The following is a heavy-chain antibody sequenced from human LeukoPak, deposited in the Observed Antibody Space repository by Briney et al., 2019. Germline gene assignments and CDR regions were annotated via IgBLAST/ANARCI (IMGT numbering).Heavy chain of an antibody. CDR3: AGDRKSGNFFGEFDH. J-gene: IGHJ5*02. CDR2: IWYDGSNT. V-gene: IGHV3-33*01. CDR1: GFTFTSYD. D-gene: IGHD1-26*01. Sequence: GGSLRLSCAASGFTFTSYDMHWVRQAPGKGLEWVALIWYDGSNTYYADSVRGRFTISRDNSKNTLYLQMNSLRAEDTAIYYCAGDRKSGNFFGEFDHWGQGTLVTVSS.